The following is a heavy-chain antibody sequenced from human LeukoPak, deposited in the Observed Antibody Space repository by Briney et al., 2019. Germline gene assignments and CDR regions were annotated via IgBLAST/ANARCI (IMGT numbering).Heavy chain of an antibody. J-gene: IGHJ4*02. CDR2: IYYSGST. CDR1: GGSIRGYY. V-gene: IGHV4-59*01. D-gene: IGHD2-15*01. CDR3: ARTPRIGSSFDY. Sequence: SETLSLTCTVSGGSIRGYYWSWIRQPPGKGLEWIGYIYYSGSTNYNPSLKSRVTISVDTSKNQFSLKLSSVTAADTAVYYCARTPRIGSSFDYWGQGTLVTVSS.